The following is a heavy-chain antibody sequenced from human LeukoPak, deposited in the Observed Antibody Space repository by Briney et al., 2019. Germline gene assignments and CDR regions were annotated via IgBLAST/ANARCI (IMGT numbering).Heavy chain of an antibody. V-gene: IGHV3-48*03. D-gene: IGHD3-10*02. CDR2: ISSSGSTI. Sequence: GGSLRLSCAASGFTFSSYEMNWVRQAPWKGLDWVSYISSSGSTIYYADSVKGRFTISRDNAKNSLYLQMNSLRAEDTAVYYCAELGITMIGGVWGKGTTVTISS. CDR1: GFTFSSYE. CDR3: AELGITMIGGV. J-gene: IGHJ6*04.